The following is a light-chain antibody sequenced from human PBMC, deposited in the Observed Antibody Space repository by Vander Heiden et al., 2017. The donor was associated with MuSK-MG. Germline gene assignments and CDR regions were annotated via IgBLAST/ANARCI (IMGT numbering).Light chain of an antibody. CDR1: SLRSYY. Sequence: SSELTQDPAVSVALGQTVRITCQGDSLRSYYASWYQQKPGQAPVLVIYGKNNRPSGIPDRFSGSSSGNTASLTITGAQGEDEADYYCNSRDSSGNQLVLGGGKKL. V-gene: IGLV3-19*01. CDR3: NSRDSSGNQLV. CDR2: GKN. J-gene: IGLJ2*01.